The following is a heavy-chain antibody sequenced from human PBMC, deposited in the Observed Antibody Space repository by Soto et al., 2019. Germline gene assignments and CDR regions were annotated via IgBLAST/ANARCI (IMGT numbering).Heavy chain of an antibody. CDR3: ARERGGYYDSSGYPGYYGMDV. CDR2: IYYSGST. Sequence: SETLSLTCTVSGGSISSYYWSWIRQPPGKGLEWIGYIYYSGSTNYNPSLKSRVTISVDTSKNQFSLKLSSVTAADTAVYYCARERGGYYDSSGYPGYYGMDVWRQRTTVTVSS. D-gene: IGHD3-22*01. J-gene: IGHJ6*02. CDR1: GGSISSYY. V-gene: IGHV4-59*01.